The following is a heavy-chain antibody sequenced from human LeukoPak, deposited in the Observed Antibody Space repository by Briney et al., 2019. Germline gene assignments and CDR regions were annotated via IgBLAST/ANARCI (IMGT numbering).Heavy chain of an antibody. V-gene: IGHV4-34*01. CDR3: ARGAREVYYYYYYYMDV. D-gene: IGHD1-26*01. CDR1: GGSFSGYY. J-gene: IGHJ6*03. CDR2: INHSGST. Sequence: PSETLSLTCAVYGGSFSGYYWSWIRQPPGKGLEWIGEINHSGSTNYNPYLKSRVTISVDTSKNQSSLKLSSVTAADTAVYYCARGAREVYYYYYYYMDVWGKGTTVTISS.